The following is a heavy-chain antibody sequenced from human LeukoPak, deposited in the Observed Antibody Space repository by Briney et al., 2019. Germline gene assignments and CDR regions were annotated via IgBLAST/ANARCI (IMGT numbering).Heavy chain of an antibody. CDR3: ARDPAPRIGYCSSTSCYYYYYGMDV. J-gene: IGHJ6*02. D-gene: IGHD2-2*03. Sequence: GGSLRLSCAASGFTVSSNYVSWVRQAPGKGLEWVSVIYSGGSTYYADSVKGRFTISRDNSKNTLYLQMNSLRAEDTAVYYCARDPAPRIGYCSSTSCYYYYYGMDVWGQGTTVTVSS. CDR1: GFTVSSNY. CDR2: IYSGGST. V-gene: IGHV3-66*01.